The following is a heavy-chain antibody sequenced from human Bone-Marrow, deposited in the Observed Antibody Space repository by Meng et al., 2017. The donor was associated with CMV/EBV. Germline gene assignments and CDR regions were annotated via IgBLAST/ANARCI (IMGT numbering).Heavy chain of an antibody. J-gene: IGHJ4*01. D-gene: IGHD5-12*01. CDR1: GFTFDDYG. CDR3: ARGGWLRFSDY. V-gene: IGHV3-20*04. CDR2: INWNGGST. Sequence: GVSLKISCAASGFTFDDYGMSWVRQAPGKGLEWVSGINWNGGSTGYADSVKGRFTISRDNAKNALYLQMNCLRAEETALYYCARGGWLRFSDYWGHGTLVTVSS.